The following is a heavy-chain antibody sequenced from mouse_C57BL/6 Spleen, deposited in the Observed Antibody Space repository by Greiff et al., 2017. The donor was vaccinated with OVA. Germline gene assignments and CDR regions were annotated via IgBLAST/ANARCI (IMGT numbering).Heavy chain of an antibody. CDR3: ATGTRGYFDY. Sequence: QVQLQQPGAELVMPGASVKLSCKASGYTFTSYWMHWVKQRPGQGLEWIGEIDPSDSYTNYNQKFKGKSTLTVDKSSSTAYMQLSSLTSEDSAVYYCATGTRGYFDYWGQGTTLTVSS. CDR1: GYTFTSYW. J-gene: IGHJ2*01. V-gene: IGHV1-69*01. D-gene: IGHD4-1*01. CDR2: IDPSDSYT.